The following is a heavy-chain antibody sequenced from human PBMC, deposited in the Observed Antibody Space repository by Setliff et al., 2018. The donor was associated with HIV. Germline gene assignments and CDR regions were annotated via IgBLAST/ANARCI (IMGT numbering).Heavy chain of an antibody. J-gene: IGHJ6*03. D-gene: IGHD3-16*01. CDR1: GFTFSNYG. CDR2: IWHDGSNK. Sequence: GGSLRLSCAASGFTFSNYGMNWVRQAPGKGLEWVAVIWHDGSNKYYADSVKGRFTISRDNSKNTLYLQLDSLRAEDTAVCYCARDFLGDGYMDVWGKGTTVTVSS. CDR3: ARDFLGDGYMDV. V-gene: IGHV3-33*01.